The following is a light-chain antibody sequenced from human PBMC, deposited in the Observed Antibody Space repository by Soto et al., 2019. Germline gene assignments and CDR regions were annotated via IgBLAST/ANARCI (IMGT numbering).Light chain of an antibody. J-gene: IGKJ1*01. CDR3: RHPAQLPGT. CDR1: QGISIW. V-gene: IGKV1D-12*01. CDR2: TAS. Sequence: CRASQGISIWLAWYQQRPGKAPKLLIATASSLQSGVPSRFSGSGSGTDFTLAIGILLPDDLASYYFRHPAQLPGTCAQGTKVDIK.